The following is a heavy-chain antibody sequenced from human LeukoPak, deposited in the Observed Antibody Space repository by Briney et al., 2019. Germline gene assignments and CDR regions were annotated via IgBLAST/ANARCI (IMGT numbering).Heavy chain of an antibody. Sequence: ASVKVSCKASGYTFTTYDINWVRQATGQGIEWMGWMNPNSGNTGYAQKFQGRVTITRNTYISIAYMELINLRTEDTAVYYCARGLWRGGYWGQGTLVTVSS. J-gene: IGHJ4*02. D-gene: IGHD2-21*01. CDR1: GYTFTTYD. CDR3: ARGLWRGGY. CDR2: MNPNSGNT. V-gene: IGHV1-8*03.